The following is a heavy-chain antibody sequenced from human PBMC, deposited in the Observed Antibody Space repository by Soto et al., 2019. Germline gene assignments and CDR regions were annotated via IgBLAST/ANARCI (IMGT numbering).Heavy chain of an antibody. V-gene: IGHV1-8*01. Sequence: ASVKVSCKASGYTFTSYDINWVRQATGQGLEWMGWMNPNSGNTGYAQKFQGRVTMTRNTSISTAYMELSSLRSEDTAVYYCARGVAAARYGRRGGYSYYGMDVWGQGTTVTVSS. CDR3: ARGVAAARYGRRGGYSYYGMDV. CDR2: MNPNSGNT. D-gene: IGHD6-13*01. J-gene: IGHJ6*02. CDR1: GYTFTSYD.